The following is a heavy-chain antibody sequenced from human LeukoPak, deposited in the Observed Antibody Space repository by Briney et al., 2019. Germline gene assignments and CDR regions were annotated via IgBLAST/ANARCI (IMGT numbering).Heavy chain of an antibody. D-gene: IGHD3-22*01. CDR3: ARRDYDSSGYHYYYGMDV. J-gene: IGHJ6*02. Sequence: ASVKVSCKASGDTFSSFAISWVRQAPGQGLEWMGGIIPIFGIANYAQKFQGRVTITADKSTSTAYMELSSLRSEDTAVYYCARRDYDSSGYHYYYGMDVWGQGTTVTVSS. CDR1: GDTFSSFA. V-gene: IGHV1-69*10. CDR2: IIPIFGIA.